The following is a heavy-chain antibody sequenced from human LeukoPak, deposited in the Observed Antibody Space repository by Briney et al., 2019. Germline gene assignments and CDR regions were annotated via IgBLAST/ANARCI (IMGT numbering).Heavy chain of an antibody. D-gene: IGHD1-14*01. CDR2: LYSDGNA. V-gene: IGHV3-53*01. CDR3: ARGVEPLAANTLAY. CDR1: GFTVITND. Sequence: GGSLRLSCAASGFTVITNDMTWVRQAPGKGLEWVSVLYSDGNAKYADSVQGRFTISRDNSKNTPYLEMNSLSPDDTAVYYCARGVEPLAANTLAYWGQGTLVTVSS. J-gene: IGHJ4*02.